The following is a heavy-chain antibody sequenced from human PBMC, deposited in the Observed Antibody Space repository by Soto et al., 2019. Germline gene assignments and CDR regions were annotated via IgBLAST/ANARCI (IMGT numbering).Heavy chain of an antibody. CDR2: INAGNGNT. D-gene: IGHD4-17*01. CDR1: GYTFTSYA. CDR3: ARPRNYGPFDP. V-gene: IGHV1-3*01. Sequence: VASVKVSCKASGYTFTSYAMHWVRQAPGQRLEWMGWINAGNGNTKYSQKFQGRVTITRDTSASTAYMELSSLRSEDTAVYYCARPRNYGPFDPSGQGTLVTVSS. J-gene: IGHJ5*02.